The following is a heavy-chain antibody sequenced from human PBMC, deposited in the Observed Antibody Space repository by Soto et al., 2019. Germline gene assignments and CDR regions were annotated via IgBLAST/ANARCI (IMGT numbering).Heavy chain of an antibody. CDR2: IIPILGIA. CDR3: ARDESSWTYYYYGMDV. J-gene: IGHJ6*02. V-gene: IGHV1-69*08. Sequence: QVQLVQSGAEVKKPGSSVKVSCKASGGTFSSYTISWVRQAPGQGLEWMGRIIPILGIANYAQKFQGRVTITADKSTSTAYMELSSLRSEDTAVYYCARDESSWTYYYYGMDVWGQGTTVTVSS. CDR1: GGTFSSYT. D-gene: IGHD1-26*01.